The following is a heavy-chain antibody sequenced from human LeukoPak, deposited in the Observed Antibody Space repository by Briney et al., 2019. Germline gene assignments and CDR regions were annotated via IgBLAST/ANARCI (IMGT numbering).Heavy chain of an antibody. CDR2: IHYSGST. V-gene: IGHV4-59*11. D-gene: IGHD4-17*01. CDR3: ARGGLSMVTTSYFYMDV. J-gene: IGHJ6*03. Sequence: SETLSLTCTVSGGSISSHYWSWIRQPPGKGLEWSGFIHYSGSTNYNPSLKSRVTISVDTSKNQFSLKLSSVTAADTAMFYCARGGLSMVTTSYFYMDVWGKGTTVTVSS. CDR1: GGSISSHY.